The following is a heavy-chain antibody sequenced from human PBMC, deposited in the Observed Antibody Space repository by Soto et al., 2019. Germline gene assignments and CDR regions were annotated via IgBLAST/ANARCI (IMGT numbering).Heavy chain of an antibody. J-gene: IGHJ6*02. V-gene: IGHV1-18*01. CDR3: ARVPPSIVVVPASTEYSYYAMDI. CDR2: ISDGNT. D-gene: IGHD2-2*01. CDR1: GYTFTSHG. Sequence: QIQLVQSGVEVKKPGASVKVSCKDSGYTFTSHGISWVPQAHGQGLEWLGRISDGNTQYAQNRQGRGTMTTGTSTSTAYMDLRSLRSADTAVYYCARVPPSIVVVPASTEYSYYAMDIWGQGTTGTVSS.